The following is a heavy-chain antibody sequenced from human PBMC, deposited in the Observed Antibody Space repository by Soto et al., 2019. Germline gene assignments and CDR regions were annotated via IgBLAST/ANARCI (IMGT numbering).Heavy chain of an antibody. CDR2: VYYRGRS. Sequence: SETLSLTCTVSGGSVTNSSYYWGWIRQSPGKGLEWIGSVYYRGRSYSKSSVKSRVTISVDTSKNRFSLSLKSVTDSDTDVYFCVSQRTTVPTQAYFEYWGQGALVT. D-gene: IGHD4-17*01. V-gene: IGHV4-39*01. CDR1: GGSVTNSSYY. J-gene: IGHJ4*02. CDR3: VSQRTTVPTQAYFEY.